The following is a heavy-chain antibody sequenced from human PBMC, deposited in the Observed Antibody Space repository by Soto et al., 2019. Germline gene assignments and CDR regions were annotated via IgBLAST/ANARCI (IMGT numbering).Heavy chain of an antibody. CDR1: GFTFSSYG. J-gene: IGHJ4*02. D-gene: IGHD6-13*01. V-gene: IGHV3-30*18. Sequence: QVQLVESGGGVVQPGRSLRLSCAASGFTFSSYGMHWVRQAPGKGLEWVAVISYDGSNKYYADSVKGRFTISRDNSKNTLYLQMNSLRAEDTAVYYCEKGKDSSSWDFAYWGQGPLVTVSS. CDR2: ISYDGSNK. CDR3: EKGKDSSSWDFAY.